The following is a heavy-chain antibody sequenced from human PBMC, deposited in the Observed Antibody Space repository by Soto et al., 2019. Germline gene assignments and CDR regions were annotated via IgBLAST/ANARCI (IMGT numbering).Heavy chain of an antibody. Sequence: TSETLSLTCTVSGGSISSGDYYWSWIRQPPGKGLEWIGYIYYSGSTYYNPSLKSRVTISVDTSKNQFSLKLSSVTAADTAVYYCARGHPHYYDSSGYYDFDYWGQGTLVTVSS. CDR1: GGSISSGDYY. J-gene: IGHJ4*02. V-gene: IGHV4-30-4*01. CDR3: ARGHPHYYDSSGYYDFDY. D-gene: IGHD3-22*01. CDR2: IYYSGST.